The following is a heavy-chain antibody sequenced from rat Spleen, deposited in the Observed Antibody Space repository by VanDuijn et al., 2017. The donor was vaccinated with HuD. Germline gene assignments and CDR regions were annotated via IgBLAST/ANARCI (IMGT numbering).Heavy chain of an antibody. CDR3: ARHDVYYGLRYYYVMDA. V-gene: IGHV5-25*01. CDR2: ISTDGGNT. D-gene: IGHD1-6*01. J-gene: IGHJ4*01. CDR1: GFIFSKYD. Sequence: EVQLVESGGGLVQPGRSLKLSCAASGFIFSKYDMVWVRQTPTKGLEWVASISTDGGNTFYRDSVKGRFTISRDNAKATLYLQMDSLRFEDTATYYCARHDVYYGLRYYYVMDAWGQGASVTVSS.